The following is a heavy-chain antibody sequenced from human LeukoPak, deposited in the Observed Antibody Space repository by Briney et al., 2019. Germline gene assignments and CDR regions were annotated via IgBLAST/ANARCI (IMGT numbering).Heavy chain of an antibody. J-gene: IGHJ4*02. CDR1: GYTFTSYG. Sequence: GASVKVSCKASGYTFTSYGISWVRQAPGQGLEWMGWISAYNGNTNYAQKLQGRVTMTTDTSTSTAYMELRSLRSDDTAVYYCARDGYYDSSGYEYYFDYWGQGTLVTVSS. CDR3: ARDGYYDSSGYEYYFDY. D-gene: IGHD3-22*01. CDR2: ISAYNGNT. V-gene: IGHV1-18*01.